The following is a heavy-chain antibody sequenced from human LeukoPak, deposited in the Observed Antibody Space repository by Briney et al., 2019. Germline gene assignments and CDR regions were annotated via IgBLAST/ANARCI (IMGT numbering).Heavy chain of an antibody. J-gene: IGHJ3*02. CDR3: AIKGLLQPNGNAFDI. D-gene: IGHD3-22*01. Sequence: GGSLRLSCAASGFTFSSYAMSWVRQAPGKGLEWVSAISGSGGSTYSADSVKGRFTISRDNSKNTLYLRMNSLRAEDTAVYYCAIKGLLQPNGNAFDIWGQGTMVTVSS. CDR1: GFTFSSYA. V-gene: IGHV3-23*01. CDR2: ISGSGGST.